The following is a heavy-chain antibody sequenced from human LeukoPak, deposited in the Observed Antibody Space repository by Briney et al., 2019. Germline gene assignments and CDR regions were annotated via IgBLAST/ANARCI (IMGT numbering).Heavy chain of an antibody. CDR1: GFTFSSYG. V-gene: IGHV3-23*01. CDR3: AKDSYASSI. J-gene: IGHJ4*02. D-gene: IGHD3-22*01. Sequence: PGGSLRLSCAASGFTFSSYGMSWVRQAPGKGLEWVSAISDSGGRTFYADSVKGRFTISRDNSKNTLYLQINSLRAEDTAVYYCAKDSYASSIWGQGTLVTVSS. CDR2: ISDSGGRT.